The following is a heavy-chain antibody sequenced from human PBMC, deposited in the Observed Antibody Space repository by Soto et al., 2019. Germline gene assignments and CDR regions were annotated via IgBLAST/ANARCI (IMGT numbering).Heavy chain of an antibody. CDR2: ISSSDTII. CDR1: GFTFSDYY. J-gene: IGHJ4*02. V-gene: IGHV3-11*01. D-gene: IGHD3-22*01. CDR3: ARDVGYYDSSGYFVY. Sequence: GGSLRLSCAASGFTFSDYYMSWIRQAPGKGLEWVSYISSSDTIISYADSVKGRFTISRDNAKNSLYLQMNSLRAEDTAVYYCARDVGYYDSSGYFVYWGQGTLVTVSS.